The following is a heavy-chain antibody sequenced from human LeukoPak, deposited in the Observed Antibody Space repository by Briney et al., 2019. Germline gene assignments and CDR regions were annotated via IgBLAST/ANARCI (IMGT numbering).Heavy chain of an antibody. CDR1: GGSINNYY. CDR3: AREDHTAMVDS. V-gene: IGHV4-59*01. D-gene: IGHD5-18*01. J-gene: IGHJ4*02. Sequence: SETLSLTCTVSGGSINNYYWSWIRQPPGKGLEWIGYIYYSGSTNYNPSLKSRVTISVDTSKNQFSLKLGSVTAADTAVYYCAREDHTAMVDSWGQGTLVTVSS. CDR2: IYYSGST.